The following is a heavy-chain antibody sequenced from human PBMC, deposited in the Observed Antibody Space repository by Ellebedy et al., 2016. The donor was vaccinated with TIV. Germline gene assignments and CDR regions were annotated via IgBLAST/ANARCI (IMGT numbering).Heavy chain of an antibody. CDR1: GFTFRTYA. J-gene: IGHJ6*02. CDR2: LSSSSAYI. D-gene: IGHD3-22*01. Sequence: GGSLRLXXAASGFTFRTYAMSWVRQAPGRGLEWVSSLSSSSAYIYYANSVRGRFTISRDNAVKALYLQMNSLRVEDTAVYYCARDLGYYDSLTGLTNYGMDVWGQGTTVTVSS. V-gene: IGHV3-21*01. CDR3: ARDLGYYDSLTGLTNYGMDV.